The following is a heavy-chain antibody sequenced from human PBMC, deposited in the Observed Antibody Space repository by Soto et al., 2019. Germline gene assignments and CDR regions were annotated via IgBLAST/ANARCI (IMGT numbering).Heavy chain of an antibody. J-gene: IGHJ4*02. CDR3: ARDGGSTPLDY. CDR2: IKSDGSVT. Sequence: DVQLVDSGGGLVQPGGSLRLSCAASGFTFSYHWLHWVRQAPGKGLVWVSRIKSDGSVTDYADSVKGRFTISRDNAKNTLYLQMNSLRAEDTAVYYCARDGGSTPLDYWGQGTLVTVSS. CDR1: GFTFSYHW. D-gene: IGHD1-26*01. V-gene: IGHV3-74*01.